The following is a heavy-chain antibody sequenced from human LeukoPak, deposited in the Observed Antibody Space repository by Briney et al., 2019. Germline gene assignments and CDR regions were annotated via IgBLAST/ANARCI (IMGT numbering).Heavy chain of an antibody. CDR3: ATSESQTRFDY. D-gene: IGHD1/OR15-1a*01. V-gene: IGHV5-51*01. CDR1: GYRFTTYW. CDR2: FFPGDSDS. J-gene: IGHJ4*02. Sequence: GESLKISCKGSGYRFTTYWIGWVRQLPGKGLGWMGIFFPGDSDSSYSPSFQGQVTISADKSFNTAYLQWSSLKASDTAMYYCATSESQTRFDYWGQGTLVTVSS.